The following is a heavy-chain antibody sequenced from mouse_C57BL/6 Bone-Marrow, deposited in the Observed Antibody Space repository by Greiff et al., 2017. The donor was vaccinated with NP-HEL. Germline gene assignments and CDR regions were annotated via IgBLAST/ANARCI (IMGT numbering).Heavy chain of an antibody. D-gene: IGHD2-4*01. V-gene: IGHV5-16*01. CDR1: GFTFSDYY. Sequence: EVKLMESEGGLVQPGSSMKLSCTASGFTFSDYYMAWVRQVPEKGLEWVANINYDGSSTYYLDSLKSRFIISRDNAKNILYLQMSSLKSEDTATYYCARIYDYDGGYYFDYWGQGTTLTVSS. CDR2: INYDGSST. J-gene: IGHJ2*01. CDR3: ARIYDYDGGYYFDY.